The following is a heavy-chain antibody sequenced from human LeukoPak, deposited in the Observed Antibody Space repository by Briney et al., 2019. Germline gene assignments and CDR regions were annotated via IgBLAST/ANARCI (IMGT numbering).Heavy chain of an antibody. D-gene: IGHD2-15*01. Sequence: GGSLRLSCEASGFTFSYYTMNWVRQAPGKGLEWVSYISSSGSIIYYADSVKGRFTISRDDAKNSLYLQMNSLRAEDTAVYYCARGVVMDVWGKGTTVTVSS. CDR1: GFTFSYYT. CDR2: ISSSGSII. J-gene: IGHJ6*04. CDR3: ARGVVMDV. V-gene: IGHV3-48*04.